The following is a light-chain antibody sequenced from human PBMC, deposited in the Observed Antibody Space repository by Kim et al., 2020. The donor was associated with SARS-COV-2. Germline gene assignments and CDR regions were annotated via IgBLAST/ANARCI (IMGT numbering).Light chain of an antibody. J-gene: IGKJ5*01. Sequence: ASVGDRVTITCPASQDIRNFLNWFRQKQEKGPNLLIYDGSNLETGVPSRFSGSGSGTDFTLTINSLQPEDIATYYCQQYNSLPVTFGQGTRLEIK. V-gene: IGKV1-33*01. CDR3: QQYNSLPVT. CDR2: DGS. CDR1: QDIRNF.